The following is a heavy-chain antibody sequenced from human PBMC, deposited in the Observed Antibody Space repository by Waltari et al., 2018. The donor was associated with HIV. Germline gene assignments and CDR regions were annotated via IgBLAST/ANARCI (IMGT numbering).Heavy chain of an antibody. V-gene: IGHV3-7*01. CDR3: ARRGGRSSPLGY. CDR1: GFTFSSYW. D-gene: IGHD6-13*01. CDR2: IKQDGSEI. J-gene: IGHJ4*02. Sequence: EVQLVESGGGLVQPGGSLRLSCAASGFTFSSYWMSWVRQAPGKGLEGVARIKQDGSEIHEVESVKGLFTSSSDNAKTSLYLQMNSLRAEDTAVYFCARRGGRSSPLGYWGQGTLVTVSS.